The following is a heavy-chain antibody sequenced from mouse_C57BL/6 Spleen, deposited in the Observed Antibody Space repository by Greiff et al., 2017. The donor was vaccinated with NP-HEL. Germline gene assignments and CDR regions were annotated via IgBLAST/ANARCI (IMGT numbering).Heavy chain of an antibody. J-gene: IGHJ4*01. V-gene: IGHV3-1*01. CDR3: ARAGTLYYYAMDY. CDR2: ISYSGST. Sequence: DVKLQESGPGMVKPSQSLSLTCTVTGYSITSGYDWHWIRHFPGNKLEWMGYISYSGSTNYNPSLKSRISITHDTSKNHFFLKLNSVTTEDTATYYCARAGTLYYYAMDYWGQGTSVTVSS. D-gene: IGHD4-1*01. CDR1: GYSITSGYD.